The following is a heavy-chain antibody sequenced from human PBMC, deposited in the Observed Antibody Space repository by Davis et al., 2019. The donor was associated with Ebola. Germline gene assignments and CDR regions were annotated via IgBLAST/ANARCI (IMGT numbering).Heavy chain of an antibody. V-gene: IGHV1-3*01. D-gene: IGHD6-25*01. Sequence: AASVKVSCKASGFTFSAYGIHWLRQAPGQGPEWMGWIHAGHGNTEYSQKFQGRVTMTRDTSTSTVYMELSSLRSEDTAVYYCARGARLGLQGHYYYGMDVWGQGTTVTVSS. CDR2: IHAGHGNT. CDR3: ARGARLGLQGHYYYGMDV. CDR1: GFTFSAYG. J-gene: IGHJ6*02.